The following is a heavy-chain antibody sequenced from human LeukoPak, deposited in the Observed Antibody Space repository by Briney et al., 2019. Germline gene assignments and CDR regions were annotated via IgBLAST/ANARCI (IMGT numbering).Heavy chain of an antibody. V-gene: IGHV4-4*07. CDR1: GGSISSYY. CDR2: IYTSGST. CDR3: ARDRDSSSWYIWYFDL. J-gene: IGHJ2*01. D-gene: IGHD6-13*01. Sequence: RTSETLSLTCTVSGGSISSYYWSWIRQPAGKGLEWIGRIYTSGSTNYNPSLKSRVTMSVDTSKNQFSLKLSSATAADTAVYYCARDRDSSSWYIWYFDLWGRGTLVTVSS.